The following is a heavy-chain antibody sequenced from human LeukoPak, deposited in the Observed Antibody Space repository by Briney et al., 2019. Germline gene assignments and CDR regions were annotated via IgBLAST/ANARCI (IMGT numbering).Heavy chain of an antibody. Sequence: GGSLRLSCAASGFTFSSYEMNWVRQAPGKGLEWVSYISSSGSTIYYADSVKGRFTISRDNAKNSLYLQMNSLRAEDTAVYYCAREQSPSCTNGVCYGREGAFDIWGQGTMVTVSS. CDR2: ISSSGSTI. CDR3: AREQSPSCTNGVCYGREGAFDI. J-gene: IGHJ3*02. D-gene: IGHD2-8*01. CDR1: GFTFSSYE. V-gene: IGHV3-48*03.